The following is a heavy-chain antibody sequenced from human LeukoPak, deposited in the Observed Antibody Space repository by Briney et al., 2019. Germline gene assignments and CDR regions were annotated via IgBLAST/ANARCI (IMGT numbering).Heavy chain of an antibody. D-gene: IGHD1-7*01. CDR3: AKAPAGTTSLYFDY. J-gene: IGHJ4*02. CDR1: GFTFSSYG. V-gene: IGHV3-30*02. Sequence: GGSLRLSCAASGFTFSSYGMHWVRQAPGKGLEWVAFIRYDGSNKYYADSVKGRFTISRDNSKNTLYLQMNSLRAEDTAVYYCAKAPAGTTSLYFDYWGQGTLVTVSS. CDR2: IRYDGSNK.